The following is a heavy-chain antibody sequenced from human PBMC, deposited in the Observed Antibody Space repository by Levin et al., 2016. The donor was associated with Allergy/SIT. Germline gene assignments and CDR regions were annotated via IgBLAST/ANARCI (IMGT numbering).Heavy chain of an antibody. D-gene: IGHD3-16*01. J-gene: IGHJ4*02. CDR3: AKPRSGGHGFDN. V-gene: IGHV3-23*01. CDR1: GFTFNNYA. Sequence: GESLKISCAASGFTFNNYAMSWVRQSPGKGLEWVSFISASGGYTYYADSVKGQFTTSRDNSENTVYLQMNSLRAEDTAVYYCAKPRSGGHGFDNWGQGTVVTVSS. CDR2: ISASGGYT.